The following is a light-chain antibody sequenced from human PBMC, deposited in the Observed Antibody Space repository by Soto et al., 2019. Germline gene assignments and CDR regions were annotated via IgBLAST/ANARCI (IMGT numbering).Light chain of an antibody. CDR2: DAS. J-gene: IGKJ5*01. CDR3: QQRSNWPPVIT. V-gene: IGKV3-11*01. CDR1: QSFASY. Sequence: EIVLTQSPATLSLSPGERVTLSCRASQSFASYLAWYQQKPGQAPRLLIYDASKRATGIPARFSGRGSGPEYPLTISSPEPEDFAVYYCQQRSNWPPVITFGQGTRLEIK.